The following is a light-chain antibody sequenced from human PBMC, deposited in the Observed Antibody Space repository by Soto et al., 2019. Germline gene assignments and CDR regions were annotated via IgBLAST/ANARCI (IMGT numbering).Light chain of an antibody. Sequence: DIVLTQSPGTLSLSPGERATLSCRASQSVSGTYLAWYQQKPGQAPRVLIYGASSRVAGIPDRISGSGSGTDFTLTISRLEPEDFAVYYCQLYGSSRRFTFGQGTKLEIK. CDR1: QSVSGTY. CDR3: QLYGSSRRFT. J-gene: IGKJ2*01. CDR2: GAS. V-gene: IGKV3-20*01.